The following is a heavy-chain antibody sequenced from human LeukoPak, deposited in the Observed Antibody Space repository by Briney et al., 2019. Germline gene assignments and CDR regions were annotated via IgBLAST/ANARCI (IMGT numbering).Heavy chain of an antibody. J-gene: IGHJ4*02. CDR3: AKVSPYYDSSGYYLYYFDY. CDR1: GFTFNTYA. D-gene: IGHD3-22*01. CDR2: ISGRGGST. Sequence: GGSLRLSCAASGFTFNTYAMSWVRQAPGKGLEWVSGISGRGGSTDYAASVKGRFTISRDNSKNTLYLQMNSLRAEDTAVYYCAKVSPYYDSSGYYLYYFDYWGQGTLVTVAS. V-gene: IGHV3-23*01.